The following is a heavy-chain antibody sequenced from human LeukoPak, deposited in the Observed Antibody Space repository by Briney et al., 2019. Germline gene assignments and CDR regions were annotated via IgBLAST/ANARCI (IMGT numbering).Heavy chain of an antibody. Sequence: PGRSLRLSCAASGFTFDDYAMHWVRQAPGKGLEWVSGISWNSGSIGYADSVKGRFTISRDNSKNTLYLQMNSLRAEDTAVYYCAKSGGEGQWLHAVLAWFDYWGQGTLVTVSS. CDR1: GFTFDDYA. J-gene: IGHJ4*02. V-gene: IGHV3-9*01. CDR3: AKSGGEGQWLHAVLAWFDY. D-gene: IGHD6-19*01. CDR2: ISWNSGSI.